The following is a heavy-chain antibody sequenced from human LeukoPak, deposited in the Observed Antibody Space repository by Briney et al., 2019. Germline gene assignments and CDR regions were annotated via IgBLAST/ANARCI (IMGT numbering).Heavy chain of an antibody. Sequence: GGSLRLSCTASGFTLGDYAMSWARQAPGEGLEWLGLIRSKVYGETTGYAASVKGRFTVSRDDSNSLAYLEMNSLQTEDTAVYYCTRLVPYLDYWGQGTLVTVSS. J-gene: IGHJ4*02. CDR3: TRLVPYLDY. CDR1: GFTLGDYA. CDR2: IRSKVYGETT. D-gene: IGHD2-2*01. V-gene: IGHV3-49*04.